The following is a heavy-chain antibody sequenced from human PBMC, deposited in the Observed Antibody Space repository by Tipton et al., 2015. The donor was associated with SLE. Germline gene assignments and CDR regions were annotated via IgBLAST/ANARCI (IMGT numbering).Heavy chain of an antibody. CDR2: ISVDNGNT. CDR1: GYTFSRYG. Sequence: QSGPEVKKPGASVKVSCKASGYTFSRYGISWVRQAPGQGLEWMGWISVDNGNTNYVQKLQGRVTMTTDTSTSTVYMELRSLRSDDTAMYYCTRDTGGYYGMDVWGRGTMVSVSS. J-gene: IGHJ6*02. V-gene: IGHV1-18*01. CDR3: TRDTGGYYGMDV. D-gene: IGHD1-14*01.